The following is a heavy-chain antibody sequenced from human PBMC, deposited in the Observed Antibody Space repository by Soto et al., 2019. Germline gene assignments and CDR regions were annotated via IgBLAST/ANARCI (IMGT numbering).Heavy chain of an antibody. D-gene: IGHD2-15*01. CDR1: GGTFSSYT. J-gene: IGHJ4*02. CDR3: ARGNYCSGGSCYSEYFDY. Sequence: QVQLVQSGAEVKKPGSSVKVSCKASGGTFSSYTISWVRQAPGQGLEWMGRIIPILGIANYAQKFQGSVTITADKSTSTAYMELSSLRSEDTAVYYCARGNYCSGGSCYSEYFDYWGQGTLVTVSS. V-gene: IGHV1-69*02. CDR2: IIPILGIA.